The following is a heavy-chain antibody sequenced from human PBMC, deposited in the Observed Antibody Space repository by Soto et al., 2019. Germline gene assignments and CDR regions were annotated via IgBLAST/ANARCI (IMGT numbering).Heavy chain of an antibody. V-gene: IGHV3-21*01. D-gene: IGHD6-13*01. J-gene: IGHJ5*02. CDR1: GFTFSSYS. CDR2: ISSSSSHI. CDR3: AGDWGHGSSWSRGYNRFDP. Sequence: EVQLVESGGGLVKPGGSLRLSCAASGFTFSSYSMNWVRQAPGKGLEWVSSISSSSSHIYYADSVKGRFTISRDNAMNSLYLQMNSMRAEDTAVYFCAGDWGHGSSWSRGYNRFDPRGQGTLVTVSS.